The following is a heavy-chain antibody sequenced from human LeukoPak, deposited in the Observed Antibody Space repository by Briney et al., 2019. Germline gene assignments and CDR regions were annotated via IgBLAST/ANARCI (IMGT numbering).Heavy chain of an antibody. CDR2: IYYSGST. D-gene: IGHD1-1*01. Sequence: VKPSETLSLTCTVSGGSISSYYWSWIRQPPGKGLEWIGYIYYSGSTNYNPSLKSRVTISVDTSKNQFSLKLSSVTAADTAVYYCARVIAVPGTDTYYYYYMDVWGKGTTVTVSS. CDR1: GGSISSYY. J-gene: IGHJ6*03. CDR3: ARVIAVPGTDTYYYYYMDV. V-gene: IGHV4-59*01.